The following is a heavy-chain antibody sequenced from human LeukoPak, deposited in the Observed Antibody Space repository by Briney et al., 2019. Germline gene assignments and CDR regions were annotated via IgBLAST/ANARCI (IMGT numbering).Heavy chain of an antibody. CDR3: ARDPSGTLFDF. CDR1: GFTFSDYW. J-gene: IGHJ4*02. CDR2: IMQDGSEK. V-gene: IGHV3-7*01. Sequence: GTLRLSCAASGFTFSDYWMAWVRQAPGKGRECVANIMQDGSEKYFVDSVKGRFTISRDNAKNSLYLRMNSLRAEDTAVYYCARDPSGTLFDFWGQGALVTVSS. D-gene: IGHD1-26*01.